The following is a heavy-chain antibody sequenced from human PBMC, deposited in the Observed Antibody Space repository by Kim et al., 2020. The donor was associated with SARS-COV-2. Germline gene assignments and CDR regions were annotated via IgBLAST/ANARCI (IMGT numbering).Heavy chain of an antibody. J-gene: IGHJ1*01. CDR1: GFTFGSYA. CDR3: AKDGVSGQQLVKYFQH. D-gene: IGHD6-13*01. CDR2: ISAGDNSK. V-gene: IGHV3-23*01. Sequence: GGSLRLSCAASGFTFGSYAMSWVRQAPGKGLEWVSSISAGDNSKFYADSVKGRLTISRDNSKNTLYLQMNSLRAEDTAVYFCAKDGVSGQQLVKYFQHWGQGTLVTVSS.